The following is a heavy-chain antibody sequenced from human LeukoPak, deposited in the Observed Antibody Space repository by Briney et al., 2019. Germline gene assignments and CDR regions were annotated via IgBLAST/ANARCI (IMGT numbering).Heavy chain of an antibody. J-gene: IGHJ5*02. CDR3: AREYDSSGYGENWFDP. CDR1: GYTFTSYA. V-gene: IGHV7-4-1*02. CDR2: ININTGNP. Sequence: GASVKVCCKASGYTFTSYALNWGRQAPGQGLEWMGWININTGNPTYAQGFTGRFVFSLDTSVSTAYLQISSLKAEDTTVYYCAREYDSSGYGENWFDPWGQGTLVTVSS. D-gene: IGHD3-22*01.